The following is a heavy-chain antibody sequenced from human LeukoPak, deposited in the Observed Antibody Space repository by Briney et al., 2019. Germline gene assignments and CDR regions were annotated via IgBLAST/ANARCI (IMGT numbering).Heavy chain of an antibody. CDR2: INHSGST. D-gene: IGHD3-10*01. CDR1: GGSFSGYY. J-gene: IGHJ4*02. Sequence: SETLSLTCAVYGGSFSGYYWSWIRQPPGKGLEWIGEINHSGSTNYNPSLKSRVTISVDTSKNQFSLKLSSVTAADTAVYYCARGPPWFGELWLDYWGQGTLVTVSS. V-gene: IGHV4-34*01. CDR3: ARGPPWFGELWLDY.